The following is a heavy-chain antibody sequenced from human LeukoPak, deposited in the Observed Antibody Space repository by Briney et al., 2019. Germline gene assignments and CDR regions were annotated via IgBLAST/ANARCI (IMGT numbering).Heavy chain of an antibody. V-gene: IGHV3-33*06. Sequence: GGSLRLSCAASGFTFSSYGMHWVRQAPGKGLEWVAVIWYDGSNKYYADSVKGRFTISRDNSKNTLYLQMNSLRAEDTAVYYCAKAAAAPGFDFWGQGILVTVSS. J-gene: IGHJ4*02. CDR1: GFTFSSYG. CDR2: IWYDGSNK. D-gene: IGHD6-13*01. CDR3: AKAAAAPGFDF.